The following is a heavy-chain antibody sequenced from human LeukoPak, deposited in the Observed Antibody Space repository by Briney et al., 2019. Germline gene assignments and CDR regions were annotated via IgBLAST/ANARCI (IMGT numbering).Heavy chain of an antibody. CDR2: ISAYNGNT. CDR1: GYTFTSYG. Sequence: ASVKVSCKASGYTFTSYGISWVRQAPGQGLEWMGWISAYNGNTNYAQKLQGRVTMTTDTSTSTAYMELSSLRSEDTAVYYCAQTGYSSGWYYYFDYWGQGTLVTVSS. D-gene: IGHD6-19*01. V-gene: IGHV1-18*01. J-gene: IGHJ4*02. CDR3: AQTGYSSGWYYYFDY.